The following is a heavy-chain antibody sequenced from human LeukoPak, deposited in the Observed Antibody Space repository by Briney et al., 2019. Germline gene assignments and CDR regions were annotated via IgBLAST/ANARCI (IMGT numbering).Heavy chain of an antibody. CDR1: GGSLSRYF. CDR3: ARHGGSYTFDF. J-gene: IGHJ4*02. CDR2: IYYSGST. V-gene: IGHV4-59*08. Sequence: SETLSLTCAVSGGSLSRYFWSWIRQPPGKGLEWIGYIYYSGSTNYIPSLKSRVTISVDTSKNQFSLKLSSVTAADTAVYYCARHGGSYTFDFWGQGVLVTVSS. D-gene: IGHD1-26*01.